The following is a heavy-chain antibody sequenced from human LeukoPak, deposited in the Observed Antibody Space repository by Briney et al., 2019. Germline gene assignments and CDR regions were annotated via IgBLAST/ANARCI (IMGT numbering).Heavy chain of an antibody. V-gene: IGHV4-61*01. D-gene: IGHD6-13*01. CDR2: IYYSGST. CDR1: GGSVSSGSYY. J-gene: IGHJ4*02. CDR3: ASTGYRPSRFDY. Sequence: SETLSLTCTVSGGSVSSGSYYWSWIRQPPGKGRGGIGYIYYSGSTNYNPSLKSRVTISVDTSKNQFSLKLSSVTAADTAVYYCASTGYRPSRFDYWGQGTLATVSS.